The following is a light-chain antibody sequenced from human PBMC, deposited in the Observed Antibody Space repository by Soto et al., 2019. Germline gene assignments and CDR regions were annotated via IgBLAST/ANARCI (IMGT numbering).Light chain of an antibody. CDR1: QSVSSN. CDR3: QHRSNWPLT. V-gene: IGKV3-15*01. Sequence: EVVMTQSPDTLSVSPGERATLSCRASQSVSSNLAWYQQKPGQAPRLLIYGASTRATGIPARFSGSGSGTEFTLTISSLQSEDFAVYYCQHRSNWPLTFGGGTKVDIK. J-gene: IGKJ4*01. CDR2: GAS.